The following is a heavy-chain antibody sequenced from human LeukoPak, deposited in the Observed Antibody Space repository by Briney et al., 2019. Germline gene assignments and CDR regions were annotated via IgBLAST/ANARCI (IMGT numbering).Heavy chain of an antibody. CDR3: ARAVTMIRGGYGQNWFDP. CDR2: IYYSGGT. J-gene: IGHJ5*02. Sequence: SETLSLTCTVSGYSISSGYYWGWIRQPPGKGLEWIGSIYYSGGTFYNPSLKSRVTISLDKSKNQFSLKLSSVTAADTAVYYCARAVTMIRGGYGQNWFDPWGHGALVTVSS. D-gene: IGHD3-10*01. V-gene: IGHV4-38-2*02. CDR1: GYSISSGYY.